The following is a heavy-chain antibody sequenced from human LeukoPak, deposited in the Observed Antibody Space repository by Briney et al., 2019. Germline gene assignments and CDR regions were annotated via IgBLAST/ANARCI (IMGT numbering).Heavy chain of an antibody. Sequence: GGSLRLSCAASGFTFSSYAMHWVRQAPGKGLEWVAVISYDGSSEYYADSVKGRFTISRDNAKNSLYLQMNSLRAEDTAVYYCARDLSPYYYDSSGYYRHWFDPWGQGTLVTVSS. J-gene: IGHJ5*02. CDR2: ISYDGSSE. CDR1: GFTFSSYA. CDR3: ARDLSPYYYDSSGYYRHWFDP. D-gene: IGHD3-22*01. V-gene: IGHV3-30*04.